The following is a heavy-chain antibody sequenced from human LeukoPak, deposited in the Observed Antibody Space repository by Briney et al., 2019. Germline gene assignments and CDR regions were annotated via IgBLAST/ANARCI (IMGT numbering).Heavy chain of an antibody. V-gene: IGHV1-2*02. CDR3: ARQLGRIAAAGTRVFGY. CDR2: INPNSGGT. Sequence: AASVKVSCKASGYTFTGYYMHWVRQAPGQGLEWMGWINPNSGGTNYAQKFQGRVTMTRDASISTAYMELSRLRSDDTAVYYCARQLGRIAAAGTRVFGYWGQGTLVTVSS. CDR1: GYTFTGYY. D-gene: IGHD6-13*01. J-gene: IGHJ4*02.